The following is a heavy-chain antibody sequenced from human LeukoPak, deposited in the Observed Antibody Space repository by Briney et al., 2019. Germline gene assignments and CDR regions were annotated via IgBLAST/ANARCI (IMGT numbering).Heavy chain of an antibody. CDR3: AGDGGPYSSSFLFDY. CDR1: GGTFSSYA. J-gene: IGHJ4*02. V-gene: IGHV1-69*05. Sequence: GASVKVPCKASGGTFSSYAISWVRQAPGQGLEWMGGIIPIFGTANYAQKFQGRVTITTDESTSTAYMELSRLRSDDTAVYYCAGDGGPYSSSFLFDYWGQGTLVTVSS. D-gene: IGHD6-6*01. CDR2: IIPIFGTA.